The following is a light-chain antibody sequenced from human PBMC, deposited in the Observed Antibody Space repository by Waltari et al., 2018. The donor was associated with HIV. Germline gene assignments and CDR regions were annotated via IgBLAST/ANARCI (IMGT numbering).Light chain of an antibody. CDR1: GSNIGNNF. CDR2: RNN. V-gene: IGLV1-47*01. CDR3: AVWDGSLSAWL. Sequence: QSVLTQPPSTSASPGQRVTIACSGTGSNIGNNFVYWYHPLPGTAPKLLIFRNNRRPSGVPDRFSGSKSDTSASLVISVLRSEDEAEYFCAVWDGSLSAWLFGGGTKVAVL. J-gene: IGLJ3*02.